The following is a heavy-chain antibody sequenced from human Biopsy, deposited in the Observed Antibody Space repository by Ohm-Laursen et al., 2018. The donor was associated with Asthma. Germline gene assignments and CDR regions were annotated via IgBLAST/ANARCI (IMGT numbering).Heavy chain of an antibody. CDR1: GITFGDYA. D-gene: IGHD6-19*01. CDR2: IYSGGTS. J-gene: IGHJ4*02. V-gene: IGHV3-23*03. Sequence: GSLRLSCAASGITFGDYAMSWFRQAPGKGLEWVSVIYSGGTSHTADSVRGRFTISRDFSKNTLHLQMHSLRVEDTAVYYCARGDSSGWSHYYFDYWGQGTLVTVSS. CDR3: ARGDSSGWSHYYFDY.